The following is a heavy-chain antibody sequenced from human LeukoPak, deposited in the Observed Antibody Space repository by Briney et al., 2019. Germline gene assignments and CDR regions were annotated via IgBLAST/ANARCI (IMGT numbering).Heavy chain of an antibody. V-gene: IGHV3-66*04. J-gene: IGHJ4*02. CDR2: IYSGGTT. CDR1: GFTVSSNY. D-gene: IGHD4-17*01. CDR3: ARRGYGDYAPFDY. Sequence: GGSLRLSCAVSGFTVSSNYMTWVRQAPGKGLEWVSIIYSGGTTYYADSVKGRFTISRDNSKNTLYLQMSSLRAEDTAVYYCARRGYGDYAPFDYWGQGTLVTVSS.